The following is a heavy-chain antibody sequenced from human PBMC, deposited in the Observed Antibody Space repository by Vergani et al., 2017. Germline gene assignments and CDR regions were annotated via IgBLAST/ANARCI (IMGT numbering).Heavy chain of an antibody. Sequence: EVQLLESGGGLVQPGGSLRLSCAASGFTFSNAWMSWVRQAPGKGLEWVSAVSGSGSSTYYADSVKGRFTVSRDNSKNTLYLQMNSLRAEDTAVYYCAKANVGSSSWYDQQAFDYWGQGTLVTVSS. V-gene: IGHV3-23*01. D-gene: IGHD6-13*01. CDR3: AKANVGSSSWYDQQAFDY. J-gene: IGHJ4*02. CDR2: VSGSGSST. CDR1: GFTFSNAW.